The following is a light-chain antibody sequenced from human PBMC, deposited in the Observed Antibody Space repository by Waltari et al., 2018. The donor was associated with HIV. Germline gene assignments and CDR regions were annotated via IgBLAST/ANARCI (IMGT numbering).Light chain of an antibody. CDR3: CSYAGTHTYV. CDR2: EVK. Sequence: PGQSITISCTGSISDVGNSDLVSWYQQYPGKAPKLIIYEVKKWPPGISDRFAGSKSGTTASLTISGLQADDEADYYCCSYAGTHTYVFGTGTRVTVL. J-gene: IGLJ1*01. CDR1: ISDVGNSDL. V-gene: IGLV2-23*02.